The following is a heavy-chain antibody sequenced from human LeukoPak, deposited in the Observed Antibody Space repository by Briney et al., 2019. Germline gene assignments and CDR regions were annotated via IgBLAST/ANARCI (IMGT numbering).Heavy chain of an antibody. Sequence: GRSLRLSCAASGFTFSSYGMHWVRQAPGKGLEGVAVISYDGSNKYYADSVKGRFTISRDNSKNTLYLQMNSLRTEDTAVYYCAKDDRSSGWYDYWGQGTLVTVSS. J-gene: IGHJ4*02. CDR2: ISYDGSNK. D-gene: IGHD6-19*01. CDR3: AKDDRSSGWYDY. CDR1: GFTFSSYG. V-gene: IGHV3-30*18.